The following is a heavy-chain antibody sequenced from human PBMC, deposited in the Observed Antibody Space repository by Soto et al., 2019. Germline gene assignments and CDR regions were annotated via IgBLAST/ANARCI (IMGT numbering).Heavy chain of an antibody. CDR1: GVTFRSFT. V-gene: IGHV3-21*01. J-gene: IGHJ5*02. Sequence: PXGSLRLSCAASGVTFRSFTMNWVRQAPGKGLDWVSTIISNSAYIYYTDALRGRFTISRDNAKNSLHLQMNSLRAEDTAVYYCTRDASRDSSARGWFDPWGQGTLVTVSS. CDR2: IISNSAYI. D-gene: IGHD6-13*01. CDR3: TRDASRDSSARGWFDP.